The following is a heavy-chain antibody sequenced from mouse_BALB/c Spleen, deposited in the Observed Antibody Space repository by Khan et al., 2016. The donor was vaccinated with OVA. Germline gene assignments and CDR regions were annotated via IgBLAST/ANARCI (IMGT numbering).Heavy chain of an antibody. CDR1: GFTFSSYS. D-gene: IGHD4-1*01. J-gene: IGHJ3*01. CDR3: ASDLTGSFAY. CDR2: ISSCGDYT. Sequence: EVELVESGGDLVEPGGSLKLSCAASGFTFSSYSMSWVRQTPDKRLEWVATISSCGDYTYYPEIVKGRFTISRDNAKNTLYLQMSSLKSEDTAMYYCASDLTGSFAYWGQGTLVAVSA. V-gene: IGHV5-6*01.